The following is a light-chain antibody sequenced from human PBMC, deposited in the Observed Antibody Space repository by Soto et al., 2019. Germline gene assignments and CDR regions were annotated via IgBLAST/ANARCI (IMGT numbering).Light chain of an antibody. V-gene: IGKV3-11*01. CDR3: PQRSNWPDA. Sequence: EIGFPQSPATLSLSPGERATLSCRASQSLINFVAWYQHKPGQPPRLLIYDASKRATGIPTRFSGSGSGTDFTLTISSLQPEDFAVYYCPQRSNWPDAFGQGTRLEIK. CDR1: QSLINF. J-gene: IGKJ5*01. CDR2: DAS.